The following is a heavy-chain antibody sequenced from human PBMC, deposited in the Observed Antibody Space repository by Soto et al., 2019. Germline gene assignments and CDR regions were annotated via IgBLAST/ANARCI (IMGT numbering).Heavy chain of an antibody. Sequence: SETLSLTCTVSGGSVSSGSYYWSWIRQPPGKGLEWIGYIYYSGNINYNPSLKSRVTISVDTSKNQFSLKLSSVTAADTAVYYCARAGVVATENNWFDPWGQGTLVTVSS. CDR3: ARAGVVATENNWFDP. V-gene: IGHV4-61*01. CDR2: IYYSGNI. J-gene: IGHJ5*02. CDR1: GGSVSSGSYY. D-gene: IGHD5-12*01.